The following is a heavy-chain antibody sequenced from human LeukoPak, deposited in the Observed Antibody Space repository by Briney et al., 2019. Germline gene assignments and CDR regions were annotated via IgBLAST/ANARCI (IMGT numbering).Heavy chain of an antibody. CDR3: ATVGIPRREARATYYDILTGLEY. J-gene: IGHJ4*02. Sequence: ASVKVSCKVSGYTLTELSMHWVRQAPGKGLEWMGGFDPEDGETIYAQKFQGRVTTTEDTSTDTAYMELSSLRSEDTAVYYCATVGIPRREARATYYDILTGLEYWGQGTLVTVSS. CDR2: FDPEDGET. V-gene: IGHV1-24*01. D-gene: IGHD3-9*01. CDR1: GYTLTELS.